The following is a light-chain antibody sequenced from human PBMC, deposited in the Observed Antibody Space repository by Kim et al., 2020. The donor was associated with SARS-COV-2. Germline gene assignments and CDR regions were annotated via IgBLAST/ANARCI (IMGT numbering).Light chain of an antibody. J-gene: IGLJ2*01. Sequence: GQAITISCTGTSSNVGSYTLFSWYQQHPGKAPKLMIYEVSKRPSGVSNRFSGSKSGNTASLTISGLQAEDEADYYCCSYAGSSPVVFGGGTQLTVL. CDR2: EVS. CDR3: CSYAGSSPVV. V-gene: IGLV2-23*02. CDR1: SSNVGSYTL.